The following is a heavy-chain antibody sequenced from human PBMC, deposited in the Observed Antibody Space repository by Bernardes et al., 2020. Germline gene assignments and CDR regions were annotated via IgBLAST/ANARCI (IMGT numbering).Heavy chain of an antibody. CDR1: GFTITNYA. CDR3: AKSETKSYYYGSGSYTG. Sequence: GGSLRLSRVTSGFTITNYAMSWVRQAPGKGLEWVSTISGSGANRYHADSVKGRFTISRDSSKNTLYLQMNSLRAEDTAVYYCAKSETKSYYYGSGSYTGWGQGTLVTVSS. V-gene: IGHV3-23*01. D-gene: IGHD3-10*01. CDR2: ISGSGANR. J-gene: IGHJ4*02.